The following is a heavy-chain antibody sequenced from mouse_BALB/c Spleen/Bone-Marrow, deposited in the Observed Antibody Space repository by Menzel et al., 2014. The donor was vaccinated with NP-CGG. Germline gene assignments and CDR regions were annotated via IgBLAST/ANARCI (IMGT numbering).Heavy chain of an antibody. Sequence: DVKLVESGGGLVQPGGSRKLSCAASGFTFSSYGMSWVRQTPDKRLELVATINSNGGSTYYPDSVKGRFTISRDNAKNTLYLQMSSLKSEDTAMYYYARPRFAYWGQGTLVTVSA. V-gene: IGHV5-6-3*01. CDR2: INSNGGST. CDR3: ARPRFAY. CDR1: GFTFSSYG. J-gene: IGHJ3*01.